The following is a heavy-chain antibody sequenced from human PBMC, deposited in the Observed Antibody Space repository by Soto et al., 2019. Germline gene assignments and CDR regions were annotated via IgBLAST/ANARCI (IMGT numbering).Heavy chain of an antibody. J-gene: IGHJ4*02. V-gene: IGHV1-69*13. D-gene: IGHD2-15*01. CDR3: VPSRYSGGSCYSVFDY. CDR2: VIPVFGTA. CDR1: GGTFSSYA. Sequence: SVKVSCKASGGTFSSYAFSWVRQAPGQGLEWMGGVIPVFGTANYAQSFQGRVTITADESTSTTYMELSSLRSEDTAIYYCVPSRYSGGSCYSVFDYWGPGTLVTVPS.